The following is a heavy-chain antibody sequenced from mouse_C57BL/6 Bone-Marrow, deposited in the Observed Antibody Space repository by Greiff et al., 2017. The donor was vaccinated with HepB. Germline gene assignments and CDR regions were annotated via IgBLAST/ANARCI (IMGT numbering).Heavy chain of an antibody. D-gene: IGHD1-1*01. V-gene: IGHV14-4*01. CDR1: GFNIKDDY. CDR2: IDPENGDT. J-gene: IGHJ1*03. Sequence: VHVKQSGAELVRPGASVKLSCTASGFNIKDDYMHWVKQRPEQGLEWIGWIDPENGDTEYASKFQGKATITADTSSNTAYLQLRSLTSEDTAVYYCTTAYYYGSYWYFDVWGTGTTVTVSS. CDR3: TTAYYYGSYWYFDV.